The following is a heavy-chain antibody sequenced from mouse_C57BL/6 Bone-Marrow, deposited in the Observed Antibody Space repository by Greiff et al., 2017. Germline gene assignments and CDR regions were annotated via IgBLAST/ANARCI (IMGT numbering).Heavy chain of an antibody. Sequence: QVQPQQSGPELVKPGASVKLSCKASGYTFTSYDINWVKQRPGQGLEWIGWIYPRDGSTKYNEKFKGKATLTVDTSSSTAYMELHSLTSEDSAVYFCAREGFYDYDYAMDYWGQGTSVTVSS. D-gene: IGHD2-4*01. CDR3: AREGFYDYDYAMDY. V-gene: IGHV1-85*01. CDR1: GYTFTSYD. J-gene: IGHJ4*01. CDR2: IYPRDGST.